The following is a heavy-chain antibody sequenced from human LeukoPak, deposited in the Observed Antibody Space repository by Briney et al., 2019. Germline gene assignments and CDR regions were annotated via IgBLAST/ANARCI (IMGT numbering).Heavy chain of an antibody. CDR3: ARSISYGSAFDI. CDR1: GGSITSAGYY. J-gene: IGHJ3*02. D-gene: IGHD5-18*01. Sequence: SQTLSLTCTVSGGSITSAGYYWGWIRQHPGQDLEWIGYIYYSGNTYYNPSLKSRVTISVDTSKSQFSLNLSSVAAADTAVYYCARSISYGSAFDIWGQGTMVAVSS. CDR2: IYYSGNT. V-gene: IGHV4-31*03.